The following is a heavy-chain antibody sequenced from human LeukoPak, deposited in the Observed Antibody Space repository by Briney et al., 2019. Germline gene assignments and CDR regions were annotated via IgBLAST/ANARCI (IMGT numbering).Heavy chain of an antibody. CDR2: ISWNSGSI. V-gene: IGHV3-9*01. Sequence: GGSLRLSCAASGFTFDDYAMHWVRRAPGKGLEWVSGISWNSGSIGYADSVKGRFTISRDNAKNSLYLQMNSLRAEDTALYYCAKDLGYCSGGSCYSSNAFDIWGQGTMVTVSS. CDR1: GFTFDDYA. D-gene: IGHD2-15*01. CDR3: AKDLGYCSGGSCYSSNAFDI. J-gene: IGHJ3*02.